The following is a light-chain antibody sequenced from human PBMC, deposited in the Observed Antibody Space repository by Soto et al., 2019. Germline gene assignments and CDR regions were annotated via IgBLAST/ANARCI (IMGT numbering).Light chain of an antibody. V-gene: IGKV1-39*01. CDR2: AAS. CDR1: QSIVTY. Sequence: DIEMTQSPSSLSASVGDRVTITCRASQSIVTYLNWYLQKPGKAPKLLIYAASNLQRGVPSRFSGSGSGTDFTLTISSLQPEDFATYFCQQSYSTPPWTFGQGTKVDIK. J-gene: IGKJ1*01. CDR3: QQSYSTPPWT.